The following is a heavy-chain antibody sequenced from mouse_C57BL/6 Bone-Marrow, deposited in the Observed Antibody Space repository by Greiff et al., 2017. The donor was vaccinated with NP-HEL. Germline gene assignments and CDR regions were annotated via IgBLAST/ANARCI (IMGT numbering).Heavy chain of an antibody. D-gene: IGHD1-1*02. Sequence: QVQLQQPGAELVRPGSSVKLSCKASGYTFTSYWMHWVKQRPIQGLEWIGNIDPSDSETHYNQKFKDKATLTVDKSSSTAYMQLSSLTSEDSAVYYCARGYYDYDAMDYWGQGTSVTVSS. CDR3: ARGYYDYDAMDY. V-gene: IGHV1-52*01. CDR1: GYTFTSYW. CDR2: IDPSDSET. J-gene: IGHJ4*01.